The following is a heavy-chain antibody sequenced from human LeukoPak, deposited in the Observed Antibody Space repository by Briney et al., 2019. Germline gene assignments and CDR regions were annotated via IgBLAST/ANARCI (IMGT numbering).Heavy chain of an antibody. D-gene: IGHD3-16*01. V-gene: IGHV4-59*01. CDR3: ARDSRGGGPDFDY. CDR1: ADSISSSW. Sequence: SETLSLTCTVSADSISSSWWAWIRQPPGKGLEWIGYIYYSGTPTSYNPSLKSQVTISIDTSRNQFSLKLSSVTAADTAVYYCARDSRGGGPDFDYWGQGTLVTVSS. J-gene: IGHJ4*02. CDR2: IYYSGTPT.